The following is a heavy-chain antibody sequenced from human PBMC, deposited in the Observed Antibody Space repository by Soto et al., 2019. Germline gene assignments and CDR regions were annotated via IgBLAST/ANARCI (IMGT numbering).Heavy chain of an antibody. D-gene: IGHD3-22*01. J-gene: IGHJ3*01. Sequence: GGSLRLSCVASGLTFSDYWMTWIRQAPGKGLEWVANIREDGGLTWYTDSVKGRFTISRDNAKNSLHLQMNSLRAEDTAIYYCAKDHTYSYDDGHYYDALDVWGQGTLVTVSS. CDR1: GLTFSDYW. CDR3: AKDHTYSYDDGHYYDALDV. V-gene: IGHV3-7*05. CDR2: IREDGGLT.